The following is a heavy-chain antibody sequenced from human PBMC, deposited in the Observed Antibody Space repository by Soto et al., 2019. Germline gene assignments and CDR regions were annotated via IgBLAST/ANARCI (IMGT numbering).Heavy chain of an antibody. CDR3: ARDRLRGAARHQGFDY. D-gene: IGHD6-6*01. J-gene: IGHJ4*02. CDR1: GFTFSSYA. CDR2: ISRGGSST. V-gene: IGHV3-7*01. Sequence: GGSPRLSCAASGFTFSSYAMSWVRQAPGKGLEWVSNISRGGSSTYYVDSVKGRFTISRDNAKNSLYLQMNSLRAEDTAVYYCARDRLRGAARHQGFDYWGQGTLVTVSS.